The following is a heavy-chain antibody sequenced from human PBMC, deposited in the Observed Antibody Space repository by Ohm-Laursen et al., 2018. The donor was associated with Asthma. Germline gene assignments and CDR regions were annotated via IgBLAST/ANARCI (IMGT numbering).Heavy chain of an antibody. CDR3: ARIGPEWELPGREYSLHH. Sequence: SLRLSCAASGFIISNYAMSWVRQAPGKGLEWVSAIRGSGDTTHYADSVKGRFTISRDNSKNTLYLQMNSLRAEDTALYYCARIGPEWELPGREYSLHHWGEGTLVTVSS. CDR2: IRGSGDTT. J-gene: IGHJ1*01. D-gene: IGHD1-26*01. CDR1: GFIISNYA. V-gene: IGHV3-23*01.